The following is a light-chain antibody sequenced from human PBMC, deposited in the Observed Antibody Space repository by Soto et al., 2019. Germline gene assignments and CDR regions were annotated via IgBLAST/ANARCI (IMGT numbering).Light chain of an antibody. CDR2: DVT. V-gene: IGLV2-11*01. CDR3: CSYAGSFVV. J-gene: IGLJ2*01. CDR1: SSDVGGYNY. Sequence: QSVLTQPRSVSGSPGQSVTISCTGTSSDVGGYNYVSWYQQHPGTAPTLMIFDVTKRPSGVPDRFSGSKSANTASLTISGLQAEDEADYYCCSYAGSFVVFGGGTKVTVL.